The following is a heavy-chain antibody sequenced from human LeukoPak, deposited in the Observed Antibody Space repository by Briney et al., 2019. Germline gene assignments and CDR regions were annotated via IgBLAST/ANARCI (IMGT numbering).Heavy chain of an antibody. V-gene: IGHV1-8*01. CDR2: MNPNSGNT. Sequence: ASVTVSCKASGYTFTSYDINWVRQATGQGLEWMGWMNPNSGNTGYAQKFQGRVTMTRNTSISTAYMELSSLRSEDTAVYYCARGDIVVVPAAISRFYYYYMDVWGKGTTVTVSS. CDR3: ARGDIVVVPAAISRFYYYYMDV. CDR1: GYTFTSYD. D-gene: IGHD2-2*01. J-gene: IGHJ6*03.